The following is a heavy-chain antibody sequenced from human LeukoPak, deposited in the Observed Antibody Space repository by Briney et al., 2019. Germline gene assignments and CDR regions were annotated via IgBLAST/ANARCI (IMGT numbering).Heavy chain of an antibody. V-gene: IGHV4-31*03. CDR2: IYYSGST. Sequence: SETLSLTCTVSGGSISSGGYHWSWIRQHPGKGLEWIGYIYYSGSTYYNPSLKSRVTISVDTSKNQFSLKLSSVTAADAAVYYCARGTDNWRWYFDLWGRGALVTVSS. CDR3: ARGTDNWRWYFDL. D-gene: IGHD1-20*01. J-gene: IGHJ2*01. CDR1: GGSISSGGYH.